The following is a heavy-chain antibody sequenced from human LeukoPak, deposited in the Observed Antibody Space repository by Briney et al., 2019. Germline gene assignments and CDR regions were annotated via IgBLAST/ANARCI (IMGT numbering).Heavy chain of an antibody. CDR2: ISWNSGRI. D-gene: IGHD5-18*01. V-gene: IGHV3-9*01. CDR1: GFTFDDYA. CDR3: AKAYVDTAMVDAFDI. J-gene: IGHJ3*02. Sequence: GGSLRLSCAASGFTFDDYAMHWVRQAPGKGLEWVSGISWNSGRIGYADSVKGRFTISRDNAKNSLYLQMNSLRAEDTALYYCAKAYVDTAMVDAFDIWGQGTMVTVSS.